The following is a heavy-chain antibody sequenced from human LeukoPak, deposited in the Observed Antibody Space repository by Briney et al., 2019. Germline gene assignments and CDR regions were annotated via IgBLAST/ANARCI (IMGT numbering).Heavy chain of an antibody. Sequence: KPSETLSLTCTVSGASISSYYWSWIRQPPGKGLESIGYVSYSGSTNYNPSLKSRVTISVDTSKSQFSLKLSSVTAADTAVYYCARHQELLSWVWDYWGQGTLVTVSS. J-gene: IGHJ4*02. CDR3: ARHQELLSWVWDY. CDR2: VSYSGST. V-gene: IGHV4-59*08. D-gene: IGHD2-21*02. CDR1: GASISSYY.